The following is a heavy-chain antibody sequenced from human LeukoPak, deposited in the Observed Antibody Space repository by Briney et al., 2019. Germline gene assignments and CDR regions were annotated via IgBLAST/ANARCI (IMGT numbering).Heavy chain of an antibody. CDR2: ISSSSSTI. CDR3: ARDGLIAAAGAEYFQH. D-gene: IGHD6-13*01. V-gene: IGHV3-48*04. Sequence: GGSLRLSCAASGFTFSSYSMNWVRQAPGKGLEWVSYISSSSSTIYYADSVKGRFTISRDNAKNSLYLQMNSLRAEDTAVYYCARDGLIAAAGAEYFQHWGQGTLVTVSS. CDR1: GFTFSSYS. J-gene: IGHJ1*01.